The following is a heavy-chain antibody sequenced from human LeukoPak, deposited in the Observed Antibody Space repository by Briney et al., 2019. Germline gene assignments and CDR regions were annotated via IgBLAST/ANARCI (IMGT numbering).Heavy chain of an antibody. J-gene: IGHJ4*02. CDR3: ARGMYTRNPFDY. CDR2: IYSGGST. Sequence: GGSLRLSCAESGFTVSSSYMSWVRQAPGKGLEWVSVIYSGGSTYYADSVRGRFTISRDNSKNTLHLQMNSLRAEDTAVYYCARGMYTRNPFDYWGQGTLVTVSS. V-gene: IGHV3-53*01. D-gene: IGHD5/OR15-5a*01. CDR1: GFTVSSSY.